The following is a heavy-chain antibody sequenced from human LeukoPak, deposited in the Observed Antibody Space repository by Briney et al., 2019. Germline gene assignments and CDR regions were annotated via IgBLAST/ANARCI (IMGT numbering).Heavy chain of an antibody. CDR3: ARDPRYYGGNSGWFDP. V-gene: IGHV1-69*05. J-gene: IGHJ5*02. CDR1: GGTFSSYA. D-gene: IGHD4-23*01. CDR2: IIPIFGTA. Sequence: ASVKVSCKASGGTFSSYAISWVRQAPGQGLEWMGGIIPIFGTANYAQKFQGRVTITTDESTSTAYMELSSLRSEDTAVYYCARDPRYYGGNSGWFDPWGQGTLVTVSS.